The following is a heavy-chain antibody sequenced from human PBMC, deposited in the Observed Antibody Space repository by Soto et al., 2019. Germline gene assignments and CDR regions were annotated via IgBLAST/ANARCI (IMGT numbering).Heavy chain of an antibody. CDR3: AKDISSSSLYYFDY. D-gene: IGHD6-13*01. CDR1: GFTFDDYA. Sequence: EVQLVESGGGLVQPGRSLRLSCAASGFTFDDYAMHWVRQAPGKGLEWVSGISWNSGSIGYADSVKGRFTISRDNAKNSLYLQMNSLRAEDKALYYCAKDISSSSLYYFDYWGQGNLVTVSS. CDR2: ISWNSGSI. V-gene: IGHV3-9*01. J-gene: IGHJ4*02.